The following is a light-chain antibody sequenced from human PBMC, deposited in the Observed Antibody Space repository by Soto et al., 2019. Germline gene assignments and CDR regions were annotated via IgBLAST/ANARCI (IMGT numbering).Light chain of an antibody. J-gene: IGKJ5*01. CDR3: MQGTHWPIT. Sequence: DVVMTQTPLSLPVTLVQPASISCXSNQXLVHSDGTAYFSWFQQRPGRSPRRLIYKVSHRDSGVPARFSGSGSGTDFTLKISRVEAEDVGVYYCMQGTHWPITFGQGTRLEIK. CDR2: KVS. CDR1: QXLVHSDGTAY. V-gene: IGKV2-30*02.